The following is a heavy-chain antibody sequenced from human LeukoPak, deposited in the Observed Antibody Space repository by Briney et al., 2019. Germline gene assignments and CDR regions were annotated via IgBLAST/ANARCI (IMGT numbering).Heavy chain of an antibody. CDR3: AKGSIVVVTAVSDYFDY. D-gene: IGHD2-21*02. CDR2: VRYDESNK. CDR1: GFTFNSYG. Sequence: GGSLRLSCAASGFTFNSYGMHWVRQAPGKGLEWVAFVRYDESNKYYADSVKGRFAISRDNSKNMLYLQMNNLRAEDTAVYYCAKGSIVVVTAVSDYFDYWGQGTLVTVSS. V-gene: IGHV3-30*02. J-gene: IGHJ4*02.